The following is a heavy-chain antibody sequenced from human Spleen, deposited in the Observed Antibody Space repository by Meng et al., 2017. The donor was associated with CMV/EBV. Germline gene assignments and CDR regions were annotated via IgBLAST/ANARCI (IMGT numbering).Heavy chain of an antibody. CDR1: GGSFSGYS. V-gene: IGHV4-34*01. D-gene: IGHD3-16*02. CDR3: ASSIVELKGYFDY. CDR2: INHSGST. Sequence: SQTLSLTCAVYGGSFSGYSWSWIRQPPGKGLEWIGEINHSGSTNYNPSLKSRVTISVDTSKNQFSLKLSSVTAADTAVYYCASSIVELKGYFDYWGQGTLVTVSS. J-gene: IGHJ4*02.